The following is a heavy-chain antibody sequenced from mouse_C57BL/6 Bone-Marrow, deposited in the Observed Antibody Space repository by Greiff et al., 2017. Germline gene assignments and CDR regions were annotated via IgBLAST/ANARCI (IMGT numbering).Heavy chain of an antibody. J-gene: IGHJ3*01. Sequence: EVQVVESGGGLVQSGRSLRLSCATSGFTFSDFYMEWVRQAPGKGLEWIAASRNKANDYTTEYSASVKGRFIVSRDTSQSILYLQMNALRAEDTAIYYCARDAEGGLRTFAYWGQGTLVTVSA. V-gene: IGHV7-1*01. D-gene: IGHD2-4*01. CDR2: SRNKANDYTT. CDR1: GFTFSDFY. CDR3: ARDAEGGLRTFAY.